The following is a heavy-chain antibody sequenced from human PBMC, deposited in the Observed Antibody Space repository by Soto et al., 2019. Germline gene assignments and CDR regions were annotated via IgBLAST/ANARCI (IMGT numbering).Heavy chain of an antibody. CDR1: GFTFSNFD. Sequence: GGSLRLSCATSGFTFSNFDMHWVRQVPGKGLEGFSAIGAARDPYYLGSVKGRFTISRENAKNSVYLQMNDLRAGDSAVYYCARAYTGRLPRRADYYYAMDVWGQGTTVTVSS. CDR3: ARAYTGRLPRRADYYYAMDV. D-gene: IGHD2-2*02. CDR2: IGAARDP. V-gene: IGHV3-13*05. J-gene: IGHJ6*02.